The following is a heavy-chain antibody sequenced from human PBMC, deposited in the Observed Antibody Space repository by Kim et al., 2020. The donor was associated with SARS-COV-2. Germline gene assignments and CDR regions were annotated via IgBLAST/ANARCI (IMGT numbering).Heavy chain of an antibody. J-gene: IGHJ5*02. Sequence: GGSLRLSCAASGFTFSSYAMSWVRQAPGKGLEWVSAISGSGGSTYYADSVKGRFTISRDNSKNTLYLQMNSLRAEDTAVYYCAKEPKILLWFGESLTGCNWFDPWGQGTLVTVSS. D-gene: IGHD3-10*01. CDR3: AKEPKILLWFGESLTGCNWFDP. V-gene: IGHV3-23*01. CDR2: ISGSGGST. CDR1: GFTFSSYA.